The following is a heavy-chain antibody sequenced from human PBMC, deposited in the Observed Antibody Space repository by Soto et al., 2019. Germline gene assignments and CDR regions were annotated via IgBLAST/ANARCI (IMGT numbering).Heavy chain of an antibody. CDR1: GFTFSSYS. CDR3: ARGGASFGVAVIPASDV. J-gene: IGHJ6*02. CDR2: ISSSSSYI. Sequence: EVQLVESGGGLVKPGGSLRLSCAASGFTFSSYSMNWVRQAPGKGLEWVSSISSSSSYIYYADSVKGRFTISRDNAKNSLYLQMNSLRAEYTAVYYCARGGASFGVAVIPASDVWGQGTTVTVSS. V-gene: IGHV3-21*01. D-gene: IGHD2-2*01.